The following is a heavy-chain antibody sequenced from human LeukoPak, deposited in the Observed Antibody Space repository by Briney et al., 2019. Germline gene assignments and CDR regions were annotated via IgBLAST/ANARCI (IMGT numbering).Heavy chain of an antibody. Sequence: PGGSLRLSCAASGFTFSSYSMNWVRQAPGKGLEWVSSISSSSSYIYYADSVKGRFTISRDNAKDSLYLQMNSLRAEDTAVYYCARDADSGSYSDYWGQGTLVTVSS. D-gene: IGHD1-26*01. CDR1: GFTFSSYS. J-gene: IGHJ4*02. CDR2: ISSSSSYI. V-gene: IGHV3-21*01. CDR3: ARDADSGSYSDY.